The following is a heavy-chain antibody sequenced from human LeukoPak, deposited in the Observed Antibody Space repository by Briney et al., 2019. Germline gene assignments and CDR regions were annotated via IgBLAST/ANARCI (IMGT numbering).Heavy chain of an antibody. CDR2: IMFDGANK. J-gene: IGHJ5*02. CDR3: AKDSSGTLFWFDP. D-gene: IGHD6-13*01. CDR1: GFTFSSYA. V-gene: IGHV3-33*06. Sequence: AGGPLRLSCAASGFTFSSYAMHWVRQAPGKGLEWVAVIMFDGANKYYADSVKGRFTISRDTSRNTLYLQMNCLRAEDTAVYYCAKDSSGTLFWFDPWGQGTLVTVSS.